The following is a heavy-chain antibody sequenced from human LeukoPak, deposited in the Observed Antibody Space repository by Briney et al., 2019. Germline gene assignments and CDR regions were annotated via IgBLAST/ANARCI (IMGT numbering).Heavy chain of an antibody. D-gene: IGHD6-13*01. CDR2: ISSSSSAM. Sequence: GGSLRLSCAGSGFTFSSHAMSWVRQAPGKGLEWVSYISSSSSAMYYADSVKGRFTISRDNAKNSLYLQMNSLRDEDTAVYYCARDSSSWNYWGQGTQVTVSS. CDR1: GFTFSSHA. V-gene: IGHV3-48*02. CDR3: ARDSSSWNY. J-gene: IGHJ4*02.